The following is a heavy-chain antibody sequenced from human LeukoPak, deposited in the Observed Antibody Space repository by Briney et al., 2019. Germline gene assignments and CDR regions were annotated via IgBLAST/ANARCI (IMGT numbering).Heavy chain of an antibody. V-gene: IGHV6-1*01. CDR2: TYYRSKWYS. CDR1: GDSVSSNSAA. J-gene: IGHJ4*02. D-gene: IGHD1-14*01. Sequence: SQTLSLTCDISGDSVSSNSAAWNWIRQSPSRGLEWLGRTYYRSKWYSDYAVSLKSRMTINADTSKNHFSLQLNSVTPDDTAVYYCARSGGTATGKYERATLDHWGQGTLVTVSS. CDR3: ARSGGTATGKYERATLDH.